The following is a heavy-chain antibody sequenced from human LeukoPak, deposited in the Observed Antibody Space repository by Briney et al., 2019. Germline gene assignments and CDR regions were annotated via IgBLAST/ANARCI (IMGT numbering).Heavy chain of an antibody. CDR2: TYYSGNT. D-gene: IGHD3-22*01. V-gene: IGHV4-59*13. J-gene: IGHJ4*02. CDR3: ARVFHDSSGYPFDY. CDR1: GGSMSSYY. Sequence: SETLSLTCTVSGGSMSSYYWSWIRPPPGKGLEWIGYTYYSGNTNCNPPLKSRVTISVDTSKNQFSLTVSSVTAADTAVYYCARVFHDSSGYPFDYWGQGTLVTVSS.